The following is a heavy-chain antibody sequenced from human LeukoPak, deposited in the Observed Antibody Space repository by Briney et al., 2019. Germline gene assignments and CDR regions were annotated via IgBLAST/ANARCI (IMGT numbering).Heavy chain of an antibody. D-gene: IGHD6-19*01. CDR3: ARRTAVAVNFDY. CDR1: GFTFSDYY. Sequence: GRSLRLSCAASGFTFSDYYMSWIRQAPGKGLEWVSYISSSGSTIYYADSVKGRFTISRDNAKNSLYLQMNSLRAEDTAVYYCARRTAVAVNFDYWGQGTLVTVS. J-gene: IGHJ4*02. V-gene: IGHV3-11*04. CDR2: ISSSGSTI.